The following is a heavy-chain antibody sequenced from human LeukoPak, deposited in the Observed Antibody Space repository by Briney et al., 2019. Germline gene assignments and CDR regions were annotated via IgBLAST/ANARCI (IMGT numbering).Heavy chain of an antibody. Sequence: PSQTLSLSCTVSGGSFISGNYYWNWIRQPAGKGLEWIGRIYLGGSTNYNPSLKSRVIISLDTSKSEFSLKLRSVTAADTAVYYCARGLRWLDYWGQGTLVTVSS. CDR1: GGSFISGNYY. CDR2: IYLGGST. V-gene: IGHV4-61*02. J-gene: IGHJ4*02. CDR3: ARGLRWLDY. D-gene: IGHD4-23*01.